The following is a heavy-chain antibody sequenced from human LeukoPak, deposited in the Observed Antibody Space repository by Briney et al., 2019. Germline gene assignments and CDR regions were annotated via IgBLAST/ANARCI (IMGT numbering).Heavy chain of an antibody. V-gene: IGHV4-38-2*01. CDR3: ARSPIVSGYYTRWYFDL. D-gene: IGHD3-3*01. J-gene: IGHJ2*01. Sequence: PSETLSLTCAVSGYSISSGYYWGWIRQPPGKGLEWIGSIYHSGSTYYNPSLKSRVTISVDTSKNQFSLKLTSVTAADTAVYYCARSPIVSGYYTRWYFDLWGRGTLVTVSS. CDR2: IYHSGST. CDR1: GYSISSGYY.